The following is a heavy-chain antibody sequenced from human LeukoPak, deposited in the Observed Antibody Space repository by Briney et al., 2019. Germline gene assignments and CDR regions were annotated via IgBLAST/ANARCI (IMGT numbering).Heavy chain of an antibody. Sequence: GGSLRLSCAASGFTFSSYAMHWVRQAPGKGLEWVAVIWYDGSNKYYADSVKGRFTISRDNSKNTLYLQMNSLRAEDTAVYYCAKVWRIVGAPADYWGQGTLVTVSS. J-gene: IGHJ4*02. CDR2: IWYDGSNK. D-gene: IGHD1-26*01. CDR1: GFTFSSYA. CDR3: AKVWRIVGAPADY. V-gene: IGHV3-33*06.